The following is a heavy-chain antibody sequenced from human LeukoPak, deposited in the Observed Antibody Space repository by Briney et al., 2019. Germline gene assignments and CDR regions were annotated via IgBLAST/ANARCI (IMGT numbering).Heavy chain of an antibody. J-gene: IGHJ4*02. CDR2: IYYSGSA. CDR1: GGSISNSSYY. V-gene: IGHV4-39*01. Sequence: PSETLSLTCIVSGGSISNSSYYWGWIRQPPGKGLEWIGSIYYSGSAYYNPSLKSRVTISVATSKNQFSLKLTSVTAADTAVYYYARHWGVTLNYWGQGTLVTVSS. CDR3: ARHWGVTLNY. D-gene: IGHD4-23*01.